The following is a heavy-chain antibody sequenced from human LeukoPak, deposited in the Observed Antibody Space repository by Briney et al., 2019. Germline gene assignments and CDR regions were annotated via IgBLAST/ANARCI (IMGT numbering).Heavy chain of an antibody. Sequence: GASVKVSCKASGYTFTGYYMHWERQAPGQGLEWMGWINPNSGGTNYAQKFQGRVTMTRDTSISTAYMELSRLRSDDTAVYYCARGLFDWLVGDDYWGQGTLVTVSS. CDR1: GYTFTGYY. V-gene: IGHV1-2*02. CDR3: ARGLFDWLVGDDY. CDR2: INPNSGGT. J-gene: IGHJ4*02. D-gene: IGHD3-9*01.